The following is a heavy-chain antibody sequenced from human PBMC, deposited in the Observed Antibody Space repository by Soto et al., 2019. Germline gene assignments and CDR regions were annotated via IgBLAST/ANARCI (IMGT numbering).Heavy chain of an antibody. CDR3: ARIYGSGSSIGAFDI. CDR2: IIPILGIA. J-gene: IGHJ3*02. CDR1: GGTFSSYT. Sequence: QVQLVQSGAEVKKPGSSVKVSCKASGGTFSSYTISWVRQAPGQGLEWMGRIIPILGIANYAQKFQGRVTITADKSTSTAYMELSSLRSEDTAVYYCARIYGSGSSIGAFDIWGQGTMVTVSS. V-gene: IGHV1-69*02. D-gene: IGHD3-10*01.